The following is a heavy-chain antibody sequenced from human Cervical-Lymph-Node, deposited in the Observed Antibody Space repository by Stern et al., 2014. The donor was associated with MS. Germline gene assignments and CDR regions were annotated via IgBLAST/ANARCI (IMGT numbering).Heavy chain of an antibody. D-gene: IGHD1-1*01. CDR2: LDWGDDK. CDR3: ARMLGTHIDY. CDR1: GFSLSTSGVR. Sequence: QITLKESGPALVKPTQTLTLTCTFSGFSLSTSGVRVNWIRQPPGKSLEWLASLDWGDDKFYSTSLKTRLTLSKDTSKNQVVLTMTNMDPVDTATYYCARMLGTHIDYWGQGTLVTVSS. V-gene: IGHV2-70*04. J-gene: IGHJ4*02.